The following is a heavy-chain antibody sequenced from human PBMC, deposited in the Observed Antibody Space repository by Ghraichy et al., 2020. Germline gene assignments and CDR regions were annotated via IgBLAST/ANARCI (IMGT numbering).Heavy chain of an antibody. V-gene: IGHV2-5*02. CDR2: IYWDDDK. CDR1: GFSLSTSEVD. Sequence: SGPTLVKPTQTLTLTCSFSGFSLSTSEVDVGWIRQPPGKALEWLALIYWDDDKRYIPSLRSRLTITKDTSKNQVVLTMTNMDPVDTATYFCAHNHHADYDYWGQGILVTISS. D-gene: IGHD4-17*01. CDR3: AHNHHADYDY. J-gene: IGHJ4*02.